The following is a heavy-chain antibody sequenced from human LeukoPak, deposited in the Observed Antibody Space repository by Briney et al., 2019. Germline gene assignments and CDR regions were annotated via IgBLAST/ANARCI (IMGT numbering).Heavy chain of an antibody. CDR1: GGSISSGGYS. V-gene: IGHV4-30-2*01. Sequence: PSQTLSLTCAVSGGSISSGGYSWSWIRQPPGKGLEWIGYIYHSGSTYYNPSLKSRVTISVDRSKNQFSLKLSSVTAADTAVYYCAKETVTAIDYWGQGTLVTVSS. CDR3: AKETVTAIDY. CDR2: IYHSGST. J-gene: IGHJ4*02. D-gene: IGHD5-18*01.